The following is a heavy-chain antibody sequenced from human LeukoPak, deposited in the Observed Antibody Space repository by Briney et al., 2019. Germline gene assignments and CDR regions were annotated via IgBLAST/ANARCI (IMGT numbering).Heavy chain of an antibody. CDR2: VYYSGST. CDR1: GDSISAYH. J-gene: IGHJ4*02. V-gene: IGHV4-59*08. D-gene: IGHD2-15*01. Sequence: SETLSLTCTVSGDSISAYHWTWIRQSPGRGLEWIGYVYYSGSTNYNPSLQSRVTISLDTSNNQFSLKLGSVTAADTAIYYRATYTRHCSGGTCYSIDYWGQGTLVTVSS. CDR3: ATYTRHCSGGTCYSIDY.